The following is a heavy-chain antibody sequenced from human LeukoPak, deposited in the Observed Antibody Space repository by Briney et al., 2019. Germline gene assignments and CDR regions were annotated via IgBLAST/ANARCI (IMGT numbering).Heavy chain of an antibody. D-gene: IGHD6-13*01. Sequence: GGFLRLSCAASGFTFSSYGMHWVRQAPGKGLEWVAVIWYDGSNKYYADSVKGRFTISRDNSKNTLYLQMNSLRAEDTGVYYCAGNAGQQLVLDYWGQGTLVTVSS. CDR2: IWYDGSNK. CDR3: AGNAGQQLVLDY. V-gene: IGHV3-33*01. J-gene: IGHJ4*02. CDR1: GFTFSSYG.